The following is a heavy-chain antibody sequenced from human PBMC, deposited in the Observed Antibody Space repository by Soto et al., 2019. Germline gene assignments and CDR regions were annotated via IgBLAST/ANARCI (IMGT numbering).Heavy chain of an antibody. CDR2: ISSSGSTI. D-gene: IGHD3-9*01. Sequence: GGSLRLSCAASGFTFSDYYMSWIRQAPGKGLEWVSYISSSGSTIYYADSVKGRFTISRDNAKNSLYLQMNSLRAEDTAVYYCARVAIRYFDWLPENTQYYFDYWGQGTLVTVSS. CDR3: ARVAIRYFDWLPENTQYYFDY. CDR1: GFTFSDYY. J-gene: IGHJ4*02. V-gene: IGHV3-11*01.